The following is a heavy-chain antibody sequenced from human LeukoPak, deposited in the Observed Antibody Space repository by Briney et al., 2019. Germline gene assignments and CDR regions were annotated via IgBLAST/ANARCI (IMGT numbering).Heavy chain of an antibody. J-gene: IGHJ6*04. D-gene: IGHD3-10*02. V-gene: IGHV3-23*01. Sequence: GGSLRLSCAASGFTFSNYAMRWVRQAPGKGLEWVSGISGSGDSTYYADSVKGRFTISRDNSKNTLYLQMNSLSAEDTAVYYCAELGITMIGGVWGKGTTVTISS. CDR3: AELGITMIGGV. CDR1: GFTFSNYA. CDR2: ISGSGDST.